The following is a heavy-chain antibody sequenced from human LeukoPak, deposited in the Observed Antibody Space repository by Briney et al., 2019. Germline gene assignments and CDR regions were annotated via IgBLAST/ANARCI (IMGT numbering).Heavy chain of an antibody. CDR2: IYYSGST. CDR3: AKISTTGKRDFDY. J-gene: IGHJ4*02. Sequence: SETLSLTCTVSGGSISSYYWSWIRQPPGKGLEWIGYIYYSGSTNYNPSLKSRVTISVDTSKNQFSLKLSSVTAADTAVYYCAKISTTGKRDFDYWGQGTLVTVSS. CDR1: GGSISSYY. V-gene: IGHV4-59*01. D-gene: IGHD1-1*01.